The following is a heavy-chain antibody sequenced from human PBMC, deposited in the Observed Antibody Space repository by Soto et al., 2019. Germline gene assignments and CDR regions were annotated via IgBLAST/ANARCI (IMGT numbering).Heavy chain of an antibody. Sequence: EVQLVESGGGLIHPEGSLRLSCAASGFTVSSKYMSWVRQAPGKGLEWVSVIYSGGSTYYADSVKGRFTISRDNSKNTLYLQMNSLRAEDTAVYYCATIAARPDWGQGTLVTVSS. D-gene: IGHD6-6*01. J-gene: IGHJ4*02. V-gene: IGHV3-53*01. CDR3: ATIAARPD. CDR1: GFTVSSKY. CDR2: IYSGGST.